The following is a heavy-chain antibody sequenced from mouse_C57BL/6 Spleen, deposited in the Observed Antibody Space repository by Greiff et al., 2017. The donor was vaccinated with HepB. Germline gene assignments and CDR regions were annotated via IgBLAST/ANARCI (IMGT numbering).Heavy chain of an antibody. CDR1: GFTFSDYY. CDR2: INYDGSST. CDR3: ARGGSGYDVFDY. D-gene: IGHD3-2*02. Sequence: EVQLVESEGGLVQPGSSMKLSCTASGFTFSDYYMAWVRQVPEKGLEWVANINYDGSSTYYLDSLKSRFIISRDNAKNILYLQMSSLKSEDTATYYCARGGSGYDVFDYWGQGTTLTVSS. J-gene: IGHJ2*01. V-gene: IGHV5-16*01.